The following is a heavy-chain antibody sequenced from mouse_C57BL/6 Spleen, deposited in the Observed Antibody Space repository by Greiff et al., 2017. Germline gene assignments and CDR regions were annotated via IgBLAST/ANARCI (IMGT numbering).Heavy chain of an antibody. CDR2: INYDGSST. Sequence: EVKLMESEGGLVQPGSSMKLSCTASGFTFSDYYMAWVRQVPEKGLEWVANINYDGSSTYYLDSLKSRFIISRDNAKNILYLQMSSLKSEDTATYYCAREDGSRGWAMDYWGQGTSVTVSS. CDR1: GFTFSDYY. V-gene: IGHV5-16*01. J-gene: IGHJ4*01. D-gene: IGHD1-1*01. CDR3: AREDGSRGWAMDY.